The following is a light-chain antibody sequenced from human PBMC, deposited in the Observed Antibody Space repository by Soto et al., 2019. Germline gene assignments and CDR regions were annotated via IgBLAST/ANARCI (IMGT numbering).Light chain of an antibody. Sequence: DIQMTQSPSSLSASVGDRVTITCRASQSISSYLNWYQQKPGKAPKPLIYAASSLQSGVPSRFSGSGSGTDFTLTISSLQPEDFATYYCQHSYSTPRTFGQGTKVDIK. J-gene: IGKJ1*01. CDR3: QHSYSTPRT. CDR1: QSISSY. CDR2: AAS. V-gene: IGKV1-39*01.